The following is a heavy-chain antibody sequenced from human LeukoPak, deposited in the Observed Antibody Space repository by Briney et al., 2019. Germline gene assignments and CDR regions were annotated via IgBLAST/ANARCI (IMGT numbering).Heavy chain of an antibody. Sequence: GGSLRLSCAASGFTFSSYAMRWVRQAPGKGLEWVAVISYDGSNKYYADSVKGRFTISRDNSKNTLYLQMNSLRAEDTAVYYCARALYYDFWSGYPYYFDYWGQGTLVTVSS. V-gene: IGHV3-30*04. D-gene: IGHD3-3*01. CDR1: GFTFSSYA. CDR3: ARALYYDFWSGYPYYFDY. J-gene: IGHJ4*02. CDR2: ISYDGSNK.